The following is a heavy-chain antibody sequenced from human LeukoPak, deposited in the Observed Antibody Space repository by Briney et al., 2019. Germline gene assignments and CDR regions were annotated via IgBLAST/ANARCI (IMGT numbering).Heavy chain of an antibody. Sequence: GGSLRLSCAASGFTFSSYENNWVRQTRGKALEWLFYNRDSCSTIYYAKSGQGRFTISRDNAKGSVFLQMGSLGVEETAVYYWAGGQKPWDPFALWGRGTLVTVPS. D-gene: IGHD1-26*01. CDR3: AGGQKPWDPFAL. J-gene: IGHJ4*02. CDR1: GFTFSSYE. CDR2: NRDSCSTI. V-gene: IGHV3-48*03.